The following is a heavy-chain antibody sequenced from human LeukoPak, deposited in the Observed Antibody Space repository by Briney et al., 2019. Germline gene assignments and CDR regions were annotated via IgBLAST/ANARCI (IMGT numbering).Heavy chain of an antibody. Sequence: ASVKVSCKASGYTFTRYGISWVRQAPGQGLEWMGWINPNNGNTNYVQKLQGRVTMTTDTSTSTAYMELRSLRSDDTAVYYCARVGYDSSGRHRYAFNIWGQGTMVTVSS. V-gene: IGHV1-18*01. CDR1: GYTFTRYG. D-gene: IGHD3-22*01. CDR3: ARVGYDSSGRHRYAFNI. CDR2: INPNNGNT. J-gene: IGHJ3*02.